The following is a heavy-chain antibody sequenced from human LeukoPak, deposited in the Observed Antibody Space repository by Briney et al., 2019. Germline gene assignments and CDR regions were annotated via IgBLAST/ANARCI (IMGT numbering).Heavy chain of an antibody. Sequence: PGGSLRLSCAASGFTFSKAWMSWVRQAPGKGLEWVGRIKSKTDGGTTDYAAPVKGRFTISRDDSKNTLYLQMNSLKSEDTAVYYCTTELDVRPNHYWGQGTLVTVSS. V-gene: IGHV3-15*01. CDR2: IKSKTDGGTT. CDR1: GFTFSKAW. D-gene: IGHD1-14*01. J-gene: IGHJ4*02. CDR3: TTELDVRPNHY.